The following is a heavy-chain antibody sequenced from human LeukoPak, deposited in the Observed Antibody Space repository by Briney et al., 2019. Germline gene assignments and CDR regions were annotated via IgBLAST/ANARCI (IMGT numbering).Heavy chain of an antibody. CDR3: ARVRGNRYTTGWYHYFEY. CDR2: MKQYGSDK. CDR1: GFTFSTSW. J-gene: IGHJ4*02. D-gene: IGHD6-19*01. Sequence: GGSLRLSCAASGFTFSTSWMSWVRQAPGKGLEWVANMKQYGSDKYYVDSVKGRFTISRDNAKNSLYLQMNSLRAEDTAVYYCARVRGNRYTTGWYHYFEYWGQGTLVTVSS. V-gene: IGHV3-7*04.